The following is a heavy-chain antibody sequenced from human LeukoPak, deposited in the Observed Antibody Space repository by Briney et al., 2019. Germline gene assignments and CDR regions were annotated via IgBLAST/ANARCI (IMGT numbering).Heavy chain of an antibody. CDR2: IHYTWST. V-gene: IGHV4-59*01. CDR3: ARGRLTVRGIRVPYYFDA. D-gene: IGHD3-10*01. Sequence: SETLSLTCAVSGDSITNYYWSWIRQTPGEGLEWIGYIHYTWSTDYNPSLKSRVTISVDTSKTQFSLALTSVTAADTAVYYCARGRLTVRGIRVPYYFDAWGQGTLVSVSS. CDR1: GDSITNYY. J-gene: IGHJ4*02.